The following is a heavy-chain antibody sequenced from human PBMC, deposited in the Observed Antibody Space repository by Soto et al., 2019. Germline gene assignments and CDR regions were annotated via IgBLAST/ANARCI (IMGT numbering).Heavy chain of an antibody. D-gene: IGHD5-12*01. CDR2: ISTYNGDT. CDR3: AREGVAPYYYYGMDV. J-gene: IGHJ6*02. V-gene: IGHV1-18*01. Sequence: GASVKVSCKASGYTFTSYVISWVRQAPGQGLEWMGWISTYNGDTNYAQTFQGRVTMTTDTSTSTVHMEVRSLRSDDTAVYYCAREGVAPYYYYGMDVWGQGIQVTVSS. CDR1: GYTFTSYV.